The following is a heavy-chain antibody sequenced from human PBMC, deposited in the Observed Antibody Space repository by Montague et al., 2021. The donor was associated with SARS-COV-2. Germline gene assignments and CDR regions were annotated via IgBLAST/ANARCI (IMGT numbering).Heavy chain of an antibody. CDR1: GGSISSYY. J-gene: IGHJ6*02. Sequence: SXTRSLTCTVSGGSISSYYWNWIRQSPGKGLEWIGYINYSGSANYNPSLKSRVTISVDTSKNQLSLNLSSVTAADTAVYYCARRGVVVIPAVVEYYYGMDVWGQGTTVTVSS. D-gene: IGHD2-2*01. CDR2: INYSGSA. CDR3: ARRGVVVIPAVVEYYYGMDV. V-gene: IGHV4-59*01.